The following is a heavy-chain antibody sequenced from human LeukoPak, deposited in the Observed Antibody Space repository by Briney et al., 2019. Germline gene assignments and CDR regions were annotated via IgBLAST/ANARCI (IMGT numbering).Heavy chain of an antibody. CDR2: IDDIGST. J-gene: IGHJ1*01. CDR3: ANIAMAASGSEYFQN. D-gene: IGHD5-18*01. Sequence: PSETLSLTCTVSGDSISSGTSFWVWIRQPPGKGLEWIGSIDDIGSTYYNPPLKSRVTVSADTSKNQFFLSLSSVTAADTAMYNCANIAMAASGSEYFQNWGQGTLVTVSS. CDR1: GDSISSGTSF. V-gene: IGHV4-39*01.